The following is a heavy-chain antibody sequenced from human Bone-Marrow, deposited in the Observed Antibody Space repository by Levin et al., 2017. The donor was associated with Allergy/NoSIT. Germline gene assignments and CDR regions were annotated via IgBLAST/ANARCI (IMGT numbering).Heavy chain of an antibody. Sequence: ASETLSLTCSVSGYSISRGYYWGWIRQPPGKTLEWIGSIYHDGSASYNPSLKSRVAMSVDTTKNQFSLQLTSVTAADTAVYYCARAEVGDFDFWGQGVLISVSS. CDR2: IYHDGSA. J-gene: IGHJ4*02. CDR1: GYSISRGYY. D-gene: IGHD3-16*01. CDR3: ARAEVGDFDF. V-gene: IGHV4-38-2*02.